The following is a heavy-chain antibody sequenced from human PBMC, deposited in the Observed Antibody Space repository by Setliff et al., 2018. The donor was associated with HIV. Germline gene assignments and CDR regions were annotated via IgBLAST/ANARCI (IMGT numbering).Heavy chain of an antibody. CDR2: IYYSGTT. Sequence: PSETLSLTCTVTGYSISSGYYWAWSRQPPGKGLEWIGFIYYSGTTNYNPSLKRRVTMSLDTSKNQFSLEVNSLSSADTAVYYCARMVIQFGDYHVDDWGQGALVTVSS. D-gene: IGHD3-10*01. V-gene: IGHV4-38-2*02. CDR3: ARMVIQFGDYHVDD. CDR1: GYSISSGYY. J-gene: IGHJ4*02.